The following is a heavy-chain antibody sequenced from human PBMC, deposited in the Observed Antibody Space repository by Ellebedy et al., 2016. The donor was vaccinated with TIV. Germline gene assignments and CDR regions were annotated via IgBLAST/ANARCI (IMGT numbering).Heavy chain of an antibody. CDR1: GYSFISYW. Sequence: GESLKISCKGSGYSFISYWIGWVRQMPGKGLEWMGIIYTDDSDTRYSPSLQGQITISADKSISTTYLQWSSLKASDTAIYYCARVGREKGDYNDYYFDFWGQGTLVTVSS. J-gene: IGHJ4*02. D-gene: IGHD4-17*01. CDR3: ARVGREKGDYNDYYFDF. V-gene: IGHV5-51*01. CDR2: IYTDDSDT.